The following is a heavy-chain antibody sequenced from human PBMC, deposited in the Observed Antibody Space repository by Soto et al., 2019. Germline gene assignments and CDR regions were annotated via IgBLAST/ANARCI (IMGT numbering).Heavy chain of an antibody. J-gene: IGHJ4*02. Sequence: QVQLVESGGGVVQPGRSLRLSCAASGFTFSSYGMHWVRQAPGKGLEWVAVIWYDCSNKYYADSVTGRFTISRDNSKNTLYLQMDSLRAEDTAVYYCARESGYDSGYYFDYWGQGTLVTVSS. CDR1: GFTFSSYG. CDR3: ARESGYDSGYYFDY. CDR2: IWYDCSNK. V-gene: IGHV3-33*01. D-gene: IGHD5-12*01.